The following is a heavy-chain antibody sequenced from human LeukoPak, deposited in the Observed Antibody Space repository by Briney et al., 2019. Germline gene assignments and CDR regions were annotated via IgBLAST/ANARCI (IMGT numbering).Heavy chain of an antibody. Sequence: SVTVSRKASGGTFSSYAIRWVRQAPGQGLEWMGGIIPIFGTANYAQKFQSRVTSTTDESTSTAYMELSSLRSEDTAVYYCARVRTGESSGWFYFDYWGQGTLVTVSS. V-gene: IGHV1-69*05. D-gene: IGHD6-19*01. CDR2: IIPIFGTA. J-gene: IGHJ4*02. CDR3: ARVRTGESSGWFYFDY. CDR1: GGTFSSYA.